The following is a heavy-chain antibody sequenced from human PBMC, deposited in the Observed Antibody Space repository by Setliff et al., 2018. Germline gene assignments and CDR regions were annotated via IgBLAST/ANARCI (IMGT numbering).Heavy chain of an antibody. CDR1: GFSFNLFW. Sequence: GGSLRLSCAASGFSFNLFWMSWVRQAPGKGLEWVATIRQDGSQKFYVDSVKGRFTVSRDNAKNSLYLQMSSLRAEDTAVYYCARWTARAVDYWGQGTLVTVSS. CDR2: IRQDGSQK. V-gene: IGHV3-7*03. D-gene: IGHD6-6*01. J-gene: IGHJ4*02. CDR3: ARWTARAVDY.